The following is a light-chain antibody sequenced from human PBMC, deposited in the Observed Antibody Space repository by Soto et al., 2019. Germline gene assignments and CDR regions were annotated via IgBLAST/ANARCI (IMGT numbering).Light chain of an antibody. CDR1: SNDVGGYNL. J-gene: IGLJ1*01. Sequence: QSVLTQPDSVSGSPGQSITISCTGTSNDVGGYNLVSWHQQHPGKAPKVMIYEATKRPSGVSVRFSGSKSGNTASLTISGLQAEDEADYYCCSYAGSNIWVFGTGTKLTVL. CDR2: EAT. CDR3: CSYAGSNIWV. V-gene: IGLV2-23*01.